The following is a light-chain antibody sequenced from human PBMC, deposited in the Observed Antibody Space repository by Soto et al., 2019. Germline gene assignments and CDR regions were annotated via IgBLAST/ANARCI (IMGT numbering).Light chain of an antibody. CDR2: DAS. J-gene: IGKJ5*01. CDR1: QSIRNF. Sequence: EIGITPSRGTLSVSPEERATLSCRASQSIRNFLAWYQQKPGQAPRLLIYDASNRASGIPPRFSGSGSGTDFTLTISSLEPEDSAVYYCQQRHMWPITFGQGTRLEIK. CDR3: QQRHMWPIT. V-gene: IGKV3-11*01.